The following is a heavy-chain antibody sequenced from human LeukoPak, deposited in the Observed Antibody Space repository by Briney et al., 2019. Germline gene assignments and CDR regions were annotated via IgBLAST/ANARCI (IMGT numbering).Heavy chain of an antibody. D-gene: IGHD3-22*01. V-gene: IGHV4-61*02. CDR1: GGSISSGSYY. J-gene: IGHJ4*02. CDR2: IYTSGST. CDR3: AREDYDSRTPRGY. Sequence: SETLSLTCTASGGSISSGSYYWSWIRQPAGKGLEWIGRIYTSGSTNYNPSLKSRVTISVDTSKNQFSLKLSSVTAADTAVYYCAREDYDSRTPRGYWGQGTLVTVSS.